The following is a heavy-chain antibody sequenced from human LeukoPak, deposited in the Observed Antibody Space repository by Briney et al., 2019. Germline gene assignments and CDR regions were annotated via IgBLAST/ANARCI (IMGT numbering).Heavy chain of an antibody. CDR2: ISAYNGNT. J-gene: IGHJ4*02. CDR1: GYTFTSYG. CDR3: ARDLPYSSSWESIDY. Sequence: ASVKVSCKASGYTFTSYGISWVRQAPGQGLEWMGWISAYNGNTNYAQKLQGRVTMTTDTSTSTAYMELRSLRSDDTAVYYCARDLPYSSSWESIDYWGQGTLVTVSS. V-gene: IGHV1-18*01. D-gene: IGHD6-13*01.